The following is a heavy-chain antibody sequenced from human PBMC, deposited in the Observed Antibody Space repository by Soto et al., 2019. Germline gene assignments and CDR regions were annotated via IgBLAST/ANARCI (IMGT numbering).Heavy chain of an antibody. J-gene: IGHJ5*02. CDR3: ARVRPLEYYYDSSGSFDP. D-gene: IGHD3-22*01. CDR2: IYSGGST. CDR1: GFTVSSNY. V-gene: IGHV3-53*01. Sequence: SLRLSCAASGFTVSSNYMSWVRQAPGKGLEWVSVIYSGGSTYYADSVKGRFTISRDNSKNTLYLQMNSLRAEDTAVYYCARVRPLEYYYDSSGSFDPWGQGTXVTVSS.